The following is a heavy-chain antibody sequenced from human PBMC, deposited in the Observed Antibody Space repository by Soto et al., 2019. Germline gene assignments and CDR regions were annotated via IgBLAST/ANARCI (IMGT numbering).Heavy chain of an antibody. CDR1: GYTFTSYA. CDR3: ARYSFWGRFYRLAV. V-gene: IGHV1-3*01. CDR2: INAGNGNT. Sequence: GASVKVSCKASGYTFTSYAMHWVRQAPGQRLEWMGWINAGNGNTKYSQKFQGRVTITRDTSASTAYMELSSLRSEDTAVYYCARYSFWGRFYRLAVWGQGTTVTVSS. J-gene: IGHJ6*02. D-gene: IGHD3-16*01.